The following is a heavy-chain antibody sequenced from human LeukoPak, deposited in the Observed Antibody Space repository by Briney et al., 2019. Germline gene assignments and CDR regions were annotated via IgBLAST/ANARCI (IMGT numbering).Heavy chain of an antibody. V-gene: IGHV4-39*07. CDR1: GDSISSSSSY. J-gene: IGHJ4*02. CDR3: ARDSGSGDGYNFGY. D-gene: IGHD5-24*01. Sequence: PSETLSLTCTVSGDSISSSSSYWGWIRQPPGEGLEWIGSIYYSGSTYYNTSLKSRVTISVDTSKNQFSLKLSSVTAADTAVYYCARDSGSGDGYNFGYWGQGTLVTVSS. CDR2: IYYSGST.